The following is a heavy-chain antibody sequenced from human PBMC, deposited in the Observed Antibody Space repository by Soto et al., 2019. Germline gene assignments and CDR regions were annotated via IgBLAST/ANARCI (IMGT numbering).Heavy chain of an antibody. V-gene: IGHV3-21*01. CDR2: ISSSSSTT. CDR1: GFTFNSYW. J-gene: IGHJ6*03. D-gene: IGHD4-4*01. CDR3: ARDGSNQHPYYMDV. Sequence: PGGSLRLSCAASGFTFNSYWMHWVRQVPGKGLVWVSSISSSSSTTNYADSVKGRFTISRDNAKDSLYLQMNSLRAEDTAVYYCARDGSNQHPYYMDVWGKGTTVTVSS.